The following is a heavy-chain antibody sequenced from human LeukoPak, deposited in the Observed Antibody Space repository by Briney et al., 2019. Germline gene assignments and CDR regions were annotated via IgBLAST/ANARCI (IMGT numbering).Heavy chain of an antibody. CDR2: LTGGGDFT. Sequence: PGGSLGLSCGASGFTFSNYAMYWVRQAPGKGLEWVSGLTGGGDFTYYAESVKGRFTISRDNSKNTLYLQMNSLRAEDTAVYYCAKSGSGDPLDYWGQGTLVTVSS. CDR1: GFTFSNYA. J-gene: IGHJ4*02. D-gene: IGHD2-21*02. V-gene: IGHV3-23*01. CDR3: AKSGSGDPLDY.